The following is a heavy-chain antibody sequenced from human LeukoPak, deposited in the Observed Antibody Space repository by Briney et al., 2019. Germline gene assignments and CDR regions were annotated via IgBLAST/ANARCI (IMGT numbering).Heavy chain of an antibody. CDR2: MHYSGII. J-gene: IGHJ4*02. V-gene: IGHV4-39*01. D-gene: IGHD5/OR15-5a*01. Sequence: SETLSLTCTVSGGSMSSSSYYWGRIRQPPGKGLEWTGRMHYSGIIHYNPSLKSRVTISVDTSKNQFSLKLSSVTAADTAVYYCASVYDDRYFDYWGQATLVTVSS. CDR1: GGSMSSSSYY. CDR3: ASVYDDRYFDY.